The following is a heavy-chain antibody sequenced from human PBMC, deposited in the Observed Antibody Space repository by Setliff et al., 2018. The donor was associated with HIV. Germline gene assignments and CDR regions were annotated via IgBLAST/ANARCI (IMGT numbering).Heavy chain of an antibody. CDR1: GYTFTGYY. Sequence: GASVKVSCKASGYTFTGYYMHWVRQAPGQGLEWMGWINPNSGGTNYAQKFQGWVTMTRDTSISTAYMELSRLRSDDTAVYYCARVSGWIYPIVNYYGFDVWGQGTTVTVSS. V-gene: IGHV1-2*04. CDR2: INPNSGGT. J-gene: IGHJ6*02. CDR3: ARVSGWIYPIVNYYGFDV. D-gene: IGHD5-12*01.